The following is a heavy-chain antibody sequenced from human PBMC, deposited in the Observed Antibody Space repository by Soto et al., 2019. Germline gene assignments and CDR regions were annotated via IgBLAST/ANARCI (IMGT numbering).Heavy chain of an antibody. Sequence: QVQLVQSGAEVKKPGASVKVSCKAYGYTFSNYFMHWVRQAPGQGLEWMGMINPSGDSTNYAQKLQGRVTMTRDTSTSTVCMELSSLTSEDTAVYYCARQLSGYFDYWGQGTLVTVSS. CDR1: GYTFSNYF. J-gene: IGHJ4*02. D-gene: IGHD1-1*01. CDR3: ARQLSGYFDY. V-gene: IGHV1-46*01. CDR2: INPSGDST.